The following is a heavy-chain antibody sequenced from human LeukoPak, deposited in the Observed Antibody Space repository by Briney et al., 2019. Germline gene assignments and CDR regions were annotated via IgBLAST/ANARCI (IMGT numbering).Heavy chain of an antibody. V-gene: IGHV3-48*01. D-gene: IGHD3-3*01. CDR1: GFTFSSNS. CDR3: ARDRQGGEFTIFGVVRRNAFDI. Sequence: PGGSLRLSRAASGFTFSSNSMNWVRQAPGKGLEWVSYISSSSSTIYYADSVKGRFTISRDNAKNSLYLQMNSLRAEDTAVYYCARDRQGGEFTIFGVVRRNAFDIWGQGTMVTVSS. CDR2: ISSSSSTI. J-gene: IGHJ3*02.